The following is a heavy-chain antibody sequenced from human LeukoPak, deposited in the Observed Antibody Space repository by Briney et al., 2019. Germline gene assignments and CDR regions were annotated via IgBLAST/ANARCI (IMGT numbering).Heavy chain of an antibody. CDR1: GGSISSHY. Sequence: SETLSLTCTDSGGSISSHYWSWIRQPPGKGLEWIGHIYYIGSTNYNPSLKSRVTISVDPSNNQFSLKLSSVHAEDSALYYCAREYYDLDNYYFDYWGQGTLVTVSS. CDR3: AREYYDLDNYYFDY. D-gene: IGHD3-22*01. CDR2: IYYIGST. J-gene: IGHJ4*02. V-gene: IGHV4-59*11.